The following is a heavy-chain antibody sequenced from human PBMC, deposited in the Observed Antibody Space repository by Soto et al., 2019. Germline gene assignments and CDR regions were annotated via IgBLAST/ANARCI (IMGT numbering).Heavy chain of an antibody. D-gene: IGHD2-2*01. CDR2: IIPVFVKP. Sequence: SVKVSCKTSGGPFGSYAISWVRQAPGQGLEWMGGIIPVFVKPNYAQKFQDRVTITADESTNTVYMELSSLRSDDTAVYYCAREKIESSCQISWFDPWGQGTLVTVSS. CDR1: GGPFGSYA. V-gene: IGHV1-69*13. J-gene: IGHJ5*02. CDR3: AREKIESSCQISWFDP.